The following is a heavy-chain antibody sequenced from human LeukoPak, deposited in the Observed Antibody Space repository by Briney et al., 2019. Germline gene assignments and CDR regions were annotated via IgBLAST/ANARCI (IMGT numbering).Heavy chain of an antibody. J-gene: IGHJ1*01. CDR1: GFTFSSYA. Sequence: GGSLRLSCAASGFTFSSYAMSWVRQAPGKGLEWVSPISGSGGSTYYADSVKGRFTISRDNSKNTLYLQMNSLRAEDTAVYYCAKDLSSGGPQFYYFQHWGQGTLVTVSS. V-gene: IGHV3-23*01. D-gene: IGHD6-19*01. CDR2: ISGSGGST. CDR3: AKDLSSGGPQFYYFQH.